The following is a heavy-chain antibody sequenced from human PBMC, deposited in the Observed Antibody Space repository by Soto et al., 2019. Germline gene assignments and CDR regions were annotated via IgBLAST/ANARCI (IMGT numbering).Heavy chain of an antibody. CDR2: ITTTSSTM. D-gene: IGHD3-22*01. CDR3: ARDSSGRQYYGMDV. V-gene: IGHV3-48*02. CDR1: GFTFSTYE. J-gene: IGHJ6*02. Sequence: XVSLGLSCTTSGFTFSTYEMNWVRQAPGKGLEWISYITTTSSTMYYADSVKGRFTISRDNAKNSLYLQMNSLRDEDTAVYYCARDSSGRQYYGMDVWGQGTTVTVSS.